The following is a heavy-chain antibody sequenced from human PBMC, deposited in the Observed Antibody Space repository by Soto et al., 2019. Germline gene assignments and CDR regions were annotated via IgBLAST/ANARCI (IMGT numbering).Heavy chain of an antibody. J-gene: IGHJ6*03. CDR3: ACSGGYYYYYMDV. D-gene: IGHD2-15*01. CDR1: GFTFSDYY. Sequence: QVQLVESGGGLVKPGGSLRLSCAASGFTFSDYYMSWIRQAPGKGLEWVSYISSSGSTIYYSDSVKGRFTISMDNAKKSLYLQMKSLRAEDTAVYYCACSGGYYYYYMDVWGKGTTVTVSS. CDR2: ISSSGSTI. V-gene: IGHV3-11*01.